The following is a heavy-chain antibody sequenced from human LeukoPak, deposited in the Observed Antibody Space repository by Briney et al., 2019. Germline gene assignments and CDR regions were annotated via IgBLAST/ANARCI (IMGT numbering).Heavy chain of an antibody. CDR1: GGSISSSSYY. D-gene: IGHD2-2*01. Sequence: SETLSLTCTVSGGSISSSSYYWGWIRQPPGKGLEWIGSIYYSGSTYYNPSLKSRVTISVDTSKNQFSLKLSSVTAADTAVYYCARGYCSSTSCFENWFDPWGQGTLVTVSS. J-gene: IGHJ5*02. CDR2: IYYSGST. CDR3: ARGYCSSTSCFENWFDP. V-gene: IGHV4-39*07.